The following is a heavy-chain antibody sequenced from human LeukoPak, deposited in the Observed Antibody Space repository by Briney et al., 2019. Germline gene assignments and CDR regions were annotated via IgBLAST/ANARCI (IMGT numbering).Heavy chain of an antibody. V-gene: IGHV4-38-2*02. CDR3: ARDVGPRYFDWLPLFN. Sequence: SETLSLTCTVSGYTISRGYSWGWIGQPPGKGLEGIERIYHSGSTYYNPPLKSRVTISVDKYKNLFSLRLSSVTAAGTAVYYCARDVGPRYFDWLPLFNWGQGTLVTVSS. CDR2: IYHSGST. CDR1: GYTISRGYS. J-gene: IGHJ4*02. D-gene: IGHD3-9*01.